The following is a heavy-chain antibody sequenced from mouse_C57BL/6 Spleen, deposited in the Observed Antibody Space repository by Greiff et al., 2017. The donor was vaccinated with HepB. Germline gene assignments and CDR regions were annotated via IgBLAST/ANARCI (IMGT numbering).Heavy chain of an antibody. Sequence: VQLQQSGAELVRPGASVKLSCKASGYTFTDYYINWVKQRPGQGLEWIARIYPGSGNTYYNEKFKGKATLTAEKSSSTAYMQLSSLTSEDSAVYFCARGMVTTGFAYWGQRTLVTVSA. CDR1: GYTFTDYY. CDR3: ARGMVTTGFAY. J-gene: IGHJ3*01. D-gene: IGHD2-2*01. V-gene: IGHV1-76*01. CDR2: IYPGSGNT.